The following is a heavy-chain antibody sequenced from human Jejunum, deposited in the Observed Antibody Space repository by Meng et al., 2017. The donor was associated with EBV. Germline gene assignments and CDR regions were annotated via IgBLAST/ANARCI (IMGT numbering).Heavy chain of an antibody. CDR3: ARVVNWDYGDYGAFDY. V-gene: IGHV4-34*01. D-gene: IGHD4-17*01. CDR2: INQSGST. CDR1: GPSFSVYF. J-gene: IGHJ4*02. Sequence: QQWGTVRLKPPRSLSLPGAASGPSFSVYFWSRIRQPPGKGLEWIGDINQSGSTTYNPSLESRVTLSVDTSKNQFSLRLNSVTAADTAIYYCARVVNWDYGDYGAFDYWGQGALVTVSS.